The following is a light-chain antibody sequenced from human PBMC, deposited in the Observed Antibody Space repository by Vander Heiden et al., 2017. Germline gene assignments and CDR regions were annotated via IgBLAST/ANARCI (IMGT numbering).Light chain of an antibody. J-gene: IGKJ4*01. CDR3: QQYYSTPLT. CDR2: WAS. V-gene: IGKV4-1*01. CDR1: QTILYSSNNKNY. Sequence: DIVMTQSPDSVAVSLGERATINCKSSQTILYSSNNKNYLAWYQQKPGQPPKLLIYWASTRDSGVPDRFSGSGSGTDFTLTISSLQAEDVAVYYCQQYYSTPLTSGGGTKVEIK.